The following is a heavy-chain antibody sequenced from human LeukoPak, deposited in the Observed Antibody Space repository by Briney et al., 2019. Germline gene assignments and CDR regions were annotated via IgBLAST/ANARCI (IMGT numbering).Heavy chain of an antibody. J-gene: IGHJ5*02. CDR3: ARDGLGFGENWFDH. CDR1: GGTFSSYA. CDR2: IIPIFGTA. V-gene: IGHV1-69*05. Sequence: ASVKVSCKASGGTFSSYAISWVRQVPGQGLEWMGGIIPIFGTANYAQKFQGRVTITTDESTSTAYMELSSLRSEDTAVYYCARDGLGFGENWFDHWGQGTLVTVSS. D-gene: IGHD3-10*01.